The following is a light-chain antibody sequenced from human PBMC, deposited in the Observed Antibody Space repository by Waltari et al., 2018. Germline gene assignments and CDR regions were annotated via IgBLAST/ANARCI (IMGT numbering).Light chain of an antibody. CDR3: QQRSNWPFT. CDR2: DAS. CDR1: QSVRSC. V-gene: IGKV3-11*01. Sequence: EIVLTQSPATLPLSPGERATLSCRASQSVRSCLAWYQQKPGQAPRLLIYDASNRATGIPARFSGSGSGTDFTLTISSLEPEDFAVYYCQQRSNWPFTFGGGTKVEIK. J-gene: IGKJ4*01.